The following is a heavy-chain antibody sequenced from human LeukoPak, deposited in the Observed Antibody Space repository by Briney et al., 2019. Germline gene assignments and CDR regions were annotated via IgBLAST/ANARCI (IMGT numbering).Heavy chain of an antibody. V-gene: IGHV1-2*02. CDR2: INPNSGAT. J-gene: IGHJ4*02. CDR1: GYSFTRYY. CDR3: ARETSDYAAAY. Sequence: GASVKVSCKASGYSFTRYYILWVRQAPGQGLEWMGWINPNSGATNYAQKFQGRVTMTRDTSISTAYMELSRLTSDDTAVYYCARETSDYAAAYWGQGTLVTVSS. D-gene: IGHD3-16*01.